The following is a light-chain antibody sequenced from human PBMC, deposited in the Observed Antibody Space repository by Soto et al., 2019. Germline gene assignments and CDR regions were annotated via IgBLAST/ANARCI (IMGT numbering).Light chain of an antibody. CDR2: DAS. Sequence: DIPMTQSPSSLSASVGDRVTITCRASQTIRYSLNWYQQKPGKAPKVLIYDASTLQSGVPPRFSGSGSGTDFALTISCLQPEDFATYYCHQSAGSRTWTFGQGTRVEAK. V-gene: IGKV1-39*01. CDR3: HQSAGSRTWT. CDR1: QTIRYS. J-gene: IGKJ1*01.